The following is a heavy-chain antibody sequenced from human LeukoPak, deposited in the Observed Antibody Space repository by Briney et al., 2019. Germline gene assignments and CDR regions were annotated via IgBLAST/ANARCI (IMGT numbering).Heavy chain of an antibody. CDR3: ARRAYFYASGSLNWFDP. Sequence: SETLSLTCAVYGGSFSGYYWNWIRQPPGKGLEWIGEINHSGSTNHNPSLTSRITMSVDMSKNQFFLKLSSVTAADTAVYYCARRAYFYASGSLNWFDPWGQGTLVTVSS. CDR1: GGSFSGYY. D-gene: IGHD3-10*01. V-gene: IGHV4-34*01. CDR2: INHSGST. J-gene: IGHJ5*02.